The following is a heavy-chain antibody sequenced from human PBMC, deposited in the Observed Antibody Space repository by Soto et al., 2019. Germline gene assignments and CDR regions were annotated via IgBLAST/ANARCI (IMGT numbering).Heavy chain of an antibody. D-gene: IGHD6-13*01. CDR3: ARFDSSSWTYYYYGMDV. CDR1: GYSFTRYW. Sequence: PGESLKISCKGSGYSFTRYWIGWVRQMPGKGLEWMGIIYPGDSDPRYSPSFQGQVTISADRSISTAYLQWSSLKASDTAMYYCARFDSSSWTYYYYGMDVWGQGTTVTVS. V-gene: IGHV5-51*01. CDR2: IYPGDSDP. J-gene: IGHJ6*02.